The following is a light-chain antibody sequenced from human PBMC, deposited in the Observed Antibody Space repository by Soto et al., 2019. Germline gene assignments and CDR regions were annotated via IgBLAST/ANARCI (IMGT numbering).Light chain of an antibody. J-gene: IGKJ3*01. CDR2: KAS. Sequence: DIQMTQSPPTLSASVGDRVTITCRASQSVSSRLAWYQQKPGKAPKLLIYKASSLESGVPSRFSGSGSGTEFTLTITSLKPDDFATNYCQQYDSYSSFGPGTKVDMK. CDR3: QQYDSYSS. V-gene: IGKV1-5*03. CDR1: QSVSSR.